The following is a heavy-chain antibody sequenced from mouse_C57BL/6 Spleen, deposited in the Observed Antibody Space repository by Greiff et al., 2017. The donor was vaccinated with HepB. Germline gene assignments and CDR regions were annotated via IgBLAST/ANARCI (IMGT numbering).Heavy chain of an antibody. CDR1: GYTFTSYW. J-gene: IGHJ1*03. CDR3: ARSGDGYYWYFDV. CDR2: IYPGSGST. Sequence: KQPGAELVKPGASVKMSCKASGYTFTSYWITWVKQRPGQGLEWIGDIYPGSGSTNYNEKFKSKATLTVDTSSSTAYMQLSSLTSEDSAVYYCARSGDGYYWYFDVWGTGTTVTVSS. D-gene: IGHD2-3*01. V-gene: IGHV1-55*01.